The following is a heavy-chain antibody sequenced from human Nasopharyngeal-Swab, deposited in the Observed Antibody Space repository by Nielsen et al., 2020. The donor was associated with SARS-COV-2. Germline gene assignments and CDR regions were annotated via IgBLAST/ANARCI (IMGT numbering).Heavy chain of an antibody. CDR1: GFIFSNYW. D-gene: IGHD3-10*01. CDR3: ARVGGRTSPMGY. J-gene: IGHJ4*02. CDR2: IKQDGSEK. V-gene: IGHV3-7*01. Sequence: GASLKISCVGSGFIFSNYWMSWVRQAPGKGLEWVANIKQDGSEKNYVDSVKGRFTISRDNAQNSVFLQISSLRAEDTALYYCARVGGRTSPMGYWGQGTLVTVSS.